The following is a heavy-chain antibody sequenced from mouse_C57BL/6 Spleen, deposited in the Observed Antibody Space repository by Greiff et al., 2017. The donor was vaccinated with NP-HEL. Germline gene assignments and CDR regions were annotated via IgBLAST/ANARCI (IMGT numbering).Heavy chain of an antibody. D-gene: IGHD2-4*01. CDR1: GYAFSSYW. J-gene: IGHJ3*01. V-gene: IGHV1-80*01. Sequence: VQLQESGAELVKPGASVKISCKASGYAFSSYWMNWVKQRPGKGLEWIGQIYPGDGDTNYNGKFKGKATLTADKSSSTAYMQLSSLTSEDSAVYFCARSYDYDGRFAYWGQGTLVTVSA. CDR2: IYPGDGDT. CDR3: ARSYDYDGRFAY.